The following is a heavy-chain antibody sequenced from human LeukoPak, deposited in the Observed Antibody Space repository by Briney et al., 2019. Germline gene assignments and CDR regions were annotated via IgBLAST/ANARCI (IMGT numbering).Heavy chain of an antibody. CDR3: ARDRKVTMVRGVIHGYYYGMDV. Sequence: GGSLRLSCATSGFTFSSYEMNWVRQAPGKGLEWVSYISSSGSTIYYTDSVKGRFTISRDNAKNSLYLQMNSLRAEDTAVYYCARDRKVTMVRGVIHGYYYGMDVWGKGTTVTVSS. V-gene: IGHV3-48*03. J-gene: IGHJ6*04. CDR1: GFTFSSYE. D-gene: IGHD3-10*01. CDR2: ISSSGSTI.